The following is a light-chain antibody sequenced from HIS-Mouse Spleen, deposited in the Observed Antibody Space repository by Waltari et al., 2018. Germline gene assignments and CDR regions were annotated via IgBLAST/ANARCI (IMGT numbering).Light chain of an antibody. J-gene: IGLJ3*02. Sequence: QSALTQPASVSGSPGPSITIPCTGTSSDVGSYNLVSWYQQHPGKATKLMIYEGSKRPSGVSNRFSGSKSGNTASLTISGLQAEDEADYYCCSYAGSSTWVFGGGTKLTVL. V-gene: IGLV2-23*01. CDR2: EGS. CDR1: SSDVGSYNL. CDR3: CSYAGSSTWV.